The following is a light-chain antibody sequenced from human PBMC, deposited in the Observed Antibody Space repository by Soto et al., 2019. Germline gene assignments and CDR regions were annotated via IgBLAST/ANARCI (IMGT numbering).Light chain of an antibody. V-gene: IGLV2-14*01. Sequence: QSVLTQPASVSGSPGQSITISCTGTSSDVGGYNYVSWYQQHPGKAPKLMIYDVSNRPSGVSNRFSGSKSGHTASLTISGLQAEDEADYYCSSYTGSSTYVVFGGGTKLTVL. CDR1: SSDVGGYNY. CDR2: DVS. J-gene: IGLJ2*01. CDR3: SSYTGSSTYVV.